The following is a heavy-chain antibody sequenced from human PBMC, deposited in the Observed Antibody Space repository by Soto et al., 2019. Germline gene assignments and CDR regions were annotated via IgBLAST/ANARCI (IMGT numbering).Heavy chain of an antibody. V-gene: IGHV3-23*01. CDR3: AKDAVAYNGEWDWFDL. CDR2: IGGSGSSA. Sequence: EVQLLESGGGLVQPGGSLRLSCAASGFTFKNFAVSWVRQAPGKGMEWVSAIGGSGSSANYADSVKGRFTVSRDDSKSTLYLQLSGLRLDDTALYYCAKDAVAYNGEWDWFDLWGQGTLVTVSS. J-gene: IGHJ5*02. D-gene: IGHD3-10*01. CDR1: GFTFKNFA.